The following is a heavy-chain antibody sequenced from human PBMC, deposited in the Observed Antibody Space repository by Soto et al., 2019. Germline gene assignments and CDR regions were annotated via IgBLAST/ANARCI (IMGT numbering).Heavy chain of an antibody. CDR3: ASSGGSSLLFDY. CDR1: GGSISSGGYS. CDR2: IYHSGST. V-gene: IGHV4-30-2*01. D-gene: IGHD2-15*01. J-gene: IGHJ4*02. Sequence: SETLSLTCAVSGGSISSGGYSWSWIRQPPGKGLEWIGYIYHSGSTYYNPSLKSRVTISVDRSKNQFSLKLSSVTAADTAVYYCASSGGSSLLFDYWGQGTLVTVSS.